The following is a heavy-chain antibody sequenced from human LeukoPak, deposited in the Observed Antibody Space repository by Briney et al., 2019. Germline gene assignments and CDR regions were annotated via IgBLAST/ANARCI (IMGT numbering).Heavy chain of an antibody. D-gene: IGHD4-23*01. J-gene: IGHJ4*02. Sequence: ASVKVSCKASGGTFSSYAISWVRQAPGQGLEWMGGIIPIFGTANYAQKFQGRVTITADESTSTAYMELSSLRSEDTAVYYCARGEVVTYFDYWGQGTLFSVSS. CDR1: GGTFSSYA. V-gene: IGHV1-69*13. CDR2: IIPIFGTA. CDR3: ARGEVVTYFDY.